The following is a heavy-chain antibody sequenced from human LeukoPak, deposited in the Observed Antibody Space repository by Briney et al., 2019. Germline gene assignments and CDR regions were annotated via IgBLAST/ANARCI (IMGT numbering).Heavy chain of an antibody. J-gene: IGHJ3*02. CDR1: GGSISSYY. V-gene: IGHV4-34*01. Sequence: SETLSLTCTVSGGSISSYYWSWIRQPPGKGLEWIGEINHSGSTNYNPCLKSRVTISVDTSKNQFSLKLSSVTAADTAVYYCARGRGSYRAFDIWGQGTMVTVSS. D-gene: IGHD3-16*01. CDR2: INHSGST. CDR3: ARGRGSYRAFDI.